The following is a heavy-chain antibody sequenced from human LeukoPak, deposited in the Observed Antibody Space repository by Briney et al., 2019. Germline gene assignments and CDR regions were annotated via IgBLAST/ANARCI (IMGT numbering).Heavy chain of an antibody. CDR3: ARDYYDSSGRPDAFDI. Sequence: ASVRVSCKASGYTFTGYCMHWVRQAPGQGLEWMGWINPNSGGTNYAQKFQGRVTMTRDTSISTAYMELSRLRSDDTAVYYCARDYYDSSGRPDAFDIWGQGTMVTVSS. CDR1: GYTFTGYC. CDR2: INPNSGGT. D-gene: IGHD3-22*01. J-gene: IGHJ3*02. V-gene: IGHV1-2*02.